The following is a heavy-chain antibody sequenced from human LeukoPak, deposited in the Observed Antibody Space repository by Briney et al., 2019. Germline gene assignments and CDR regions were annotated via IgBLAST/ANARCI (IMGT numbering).Heavy chain of an antibody. J-gene: IGHJ6*03. V-gene: IGHV3-72*01. CDR2: GRNKANSYTT. CDR3: ARTVRFLDMDV. D-gene: IGHD3-3*01. Sequence: GGSLRLSRAASGFTFSDYYIDWARQAPGKGLEWIGRGRNKANSYTTDYAASVKGGFTISRDDSKNSMYLQMNSLKTEDTAVYYCARTVRFLDMDVWGKGTTVTVSS. CDR1: GFTFSDYY.